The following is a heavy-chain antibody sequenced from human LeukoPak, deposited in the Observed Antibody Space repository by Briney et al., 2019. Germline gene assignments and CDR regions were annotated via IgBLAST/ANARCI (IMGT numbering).Heavy chain of an antibody. V-gene: IGHV3-9*01. CDR1: GFTFDDYA. D-gene: IGHD6-6*01. Sequence: GRSLRLSCAASGFTFDDYAMHWVRQAPGKGLEWVSGISWNSGSIGYADSVKGRFTISRDNAKNSLYLQMNSLRAEDTALYYCAKANAGIAAHHGMDVWGQGTTVTVSS. J-gene: IGHJ6*02. CDR3: AKANAGIAAHHGMDV. CDR2: ISWNSGSI.